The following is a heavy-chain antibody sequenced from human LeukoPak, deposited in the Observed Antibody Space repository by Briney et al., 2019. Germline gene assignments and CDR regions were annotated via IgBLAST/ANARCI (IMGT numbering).Heavy chain of an antibody. CDR1: GGSISSGSYY. J-gene: IGHJ4*02. CDR3: ARLGLGATTGTDY. D-gene: IGHD1-1*01. V-gene: IGHV4-39*01. Sequence: SETLSPTCTVSGGSISSGSYYWGRIRQPPGKGLEWIGSIYYRGNTYYNPSLKSRVTLSVDTSKNQFSLNLNSVTAADTAVYYCARLGLGATTGTDYWGQGTLVTVSS. CDR2: IYYRGNT.